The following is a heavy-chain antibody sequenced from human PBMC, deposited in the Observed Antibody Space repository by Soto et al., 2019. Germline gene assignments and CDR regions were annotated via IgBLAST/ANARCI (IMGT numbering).Heavy chain of an antibody. CDR1: GGSISSGGYS. Sequence: PSETLSLTCAVSGGSISSGGYSWSWIRQPPGKGLEWIGYIYHSGSTYYNPSLKSRVTISVDRSKNQFSLKLSSVTAADTAVYYCARGAGLRYDSSGYCEFDYWGQGTLVTVPQ. V-gene: IGHV4-30-2*01. CDR2: IYHSGST. CDR3: ARGAGLRYDSSGYCEFDY. D-gene: IGHD3-22*01. J-gene: IGHJ4*02.